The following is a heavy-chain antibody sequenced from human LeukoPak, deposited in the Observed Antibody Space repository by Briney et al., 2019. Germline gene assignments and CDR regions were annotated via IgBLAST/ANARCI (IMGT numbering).Heavy chain of an antibody. V-gene: IGHV3-30-3*01. D-gene: IGHD1-26*01. CDR1: GFTFSSYA. CDR2: ISYDGSNK. J-gene: IGHJ5*02. CDR3: ARVNSLVGAT. Sequence: GRSLRLSCAASGFTFSSYAMHWVRQAPGKGLEWVAVISYDGSNKYYADSVKSRFTISRDNSKNTLYLQMNSLRAEDTAVYYCARVNSLVGATWGQGTLVTVSS.